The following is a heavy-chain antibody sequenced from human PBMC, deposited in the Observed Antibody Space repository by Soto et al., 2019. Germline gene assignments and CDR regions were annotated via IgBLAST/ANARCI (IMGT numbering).Heavy chain of an antibody. J-gene: IGHJ1*01. D-gene: IGHD3-22*01. CDR2: IYYNGRP. CDR3: ARYFDTSDRPYFHH. V-gene: IGHV4-39*01. CDR1: GGSISSTSYY. Sequence: NPSETLSLTCSVSGGSISSTSYYWAWIRQPPGKGLDWVATIYYNGRPYYNPSLKSRATISVDTSRNQFSLRLGSVTAADTAVYYCARYFDTSDRPYFHHWGQGTLVTVSS.